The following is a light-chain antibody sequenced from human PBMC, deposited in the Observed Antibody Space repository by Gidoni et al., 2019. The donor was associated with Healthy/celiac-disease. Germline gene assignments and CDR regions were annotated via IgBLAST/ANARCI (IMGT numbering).Light chain of an antibody. CDR3: QQCNNWPPMT. CDR1: QSVSSN. Sequence: EIVLTQSPATLSLSPGERATLSCRASQSVSSNLAWYQQKPGQAPRLLIYGASTRATGIPARFSGSGSGTEFTLTISSLESEDFAVYYCQQCNNWPPMTFGPGTKVDIK. J-gene: IGKJ3*01. V-gene: IGKV3-15*01. CDR2: GAS.